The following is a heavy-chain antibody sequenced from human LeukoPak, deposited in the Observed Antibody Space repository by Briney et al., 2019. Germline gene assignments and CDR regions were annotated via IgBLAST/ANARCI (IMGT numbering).Heavy chain of an antibody. CDR1: GGTFSSYA. CDR2: IIPIFGTA. Sequence: ASVKVSCKASGGTFSSYAISWVRQAPGQGLEWMGGIIPIFGTANYAQKFQGRVTITTDESTSTAYMELSSLRSEDTAVYYCARHGTTGSTVAFDIWGQGTMVTVSS. CDR3: ARHGTTGSTVAFDI. D-gene: IGHD1-1*01. J-gene: IGHJ3*02. V-gene: IGHV1-69*05.